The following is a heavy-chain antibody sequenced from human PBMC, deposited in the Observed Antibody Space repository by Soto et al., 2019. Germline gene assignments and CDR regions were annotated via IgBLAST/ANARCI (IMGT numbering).Heavy chain of an antibody. CDR2: ISHSDHST. CDR3: AKRGGDSGWGDFDS. J-gene: IGHJ4*02. D-gene: IGHD6-19*01. Sequence: EVQLLESGGGLVQPGGSLRLSCAASGFPFSRCAMNWVRQAPGKGLEWVSTISHSDHSTYYADSVKGRFTVSRDNSENTMYLQMNSRRAADTAIYYCAKRGGDSGWGDFDSWGQGTLVTVSS. V-gene: IGHV3-23*01. CDR1: GFPFSRCA.